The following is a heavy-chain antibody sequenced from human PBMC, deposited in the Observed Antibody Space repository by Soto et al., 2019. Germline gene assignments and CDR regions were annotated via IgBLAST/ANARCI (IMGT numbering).Heavy chain of an antibody. CDR3: AMVDVYVTPSPQDV. J-gene: IGHJ6*02. CDR1: GYTFTRYG. Sequence: QVQLVQSGAEVKNPGASVKVSCKASGYTFTRYGIGWARQAPGQGLEWMGWINTYNGNTNYAQNVQGRVTLTTDTCTSTAYMGLRSLRSNDTAIYYCAMVDVYVTPSPQDVWGQGTTVIVSS. D-gene: IGHD3-16*01. CDR2: INTYNGNT. V-gene: IGHV1-18*01.